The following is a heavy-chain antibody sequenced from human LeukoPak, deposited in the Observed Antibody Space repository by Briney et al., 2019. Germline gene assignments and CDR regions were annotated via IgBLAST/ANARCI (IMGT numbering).Heavy chain of an antibody. CDR1: GYTFTSYG. D-gene: IGHD1-26*01. J-gene: IGHJ4*02. CDR2: IIPIFGTA. CDR3: ARMVEVRGSYYLDY. Sequence: SVTVSCKASGYTFTSYGISWVRQAPGQGLEWMGGIIPIFGTANYAQKFQGRVTITADESTSTAYMELSSLRSEDTAVYYCARMVEVRGSYYLDYWGQGTLVTVSS. V-gene: IGHV1-69*13.